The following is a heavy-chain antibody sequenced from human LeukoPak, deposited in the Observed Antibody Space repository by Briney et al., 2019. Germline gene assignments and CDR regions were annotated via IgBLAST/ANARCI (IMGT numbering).Heavy chain of an antibody. CDR1: GFTFSSYA. D-gene: IGHD3/OR15-3a*01. CDR3: ARVFGWLSGFDN. CDR2: ISYDGTNK. V-gene: IGHV3-30-3*01. J-gene: IGHJ4*02. Sequence: PGGSLRLSCAASGFTFSSYAIHWVRQAPGKGLEWVAIISYDGTNKYYADSVRGRFTISRDNSKNTLYLQMNSLRAEDTAVYYCARVFGWLSGFDNWGQGTLVTVSS.